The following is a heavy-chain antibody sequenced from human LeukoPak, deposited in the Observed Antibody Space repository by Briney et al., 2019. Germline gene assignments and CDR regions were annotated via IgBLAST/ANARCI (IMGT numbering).Heavy chain of an antibody. CDR2: IIPMFGTA. J-gene: IGHJ4*02. Sequence: ASVKVSCKASGGIFSSYVINWVRQAPGQGLEWMGGIIPMFGTANYAQKFQDRVTFTADKSTSTDYMELSSLRSEDTAVYYCASLNYYDTSGYFDYWGQGTLVTVSS. D-gene: IGHD3-22*01. CDR1: GGIFSSYV. V-gene: IGHV1-69*06. CDR3: ASLNYYDTSGYFDY.